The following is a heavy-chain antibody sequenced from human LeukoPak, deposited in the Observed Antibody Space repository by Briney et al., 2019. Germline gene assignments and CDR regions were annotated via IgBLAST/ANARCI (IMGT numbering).Heavy chain of an antibody. CDR2: INPNSGGT. CDR3: AREGSTSWNWFDP. Sequence: PGASVKVSCKASGYTFTGYYMHWVRQAPGQGLEWMGWINPNSGGTNYAQKFQGRVTMTRDTSISTAYMELSRLRSDDTAVYYCAREGSTSWNWFDPWGQGTLVTVSS. V-gene: IGHV1-2*02. CDR1: GYTFTGYY. J-gene: IGHJ5*02. D-gene: IGHD2-2*01.